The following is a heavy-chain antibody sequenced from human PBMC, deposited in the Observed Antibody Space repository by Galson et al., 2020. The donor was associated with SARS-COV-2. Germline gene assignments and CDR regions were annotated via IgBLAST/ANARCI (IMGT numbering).Heavy chain of an antibody. D-gene: IGHD3-3*01. V-gene: IGHV3-23*01. CDR2: ISGSGGST. J-gene: IGHJ4*02. Sequence: GGSLRLSCAASGVTFSSYAMSWVRQAPGKGLEWVSAISGSGGSTYYADSVKGRFSISRDNSKNTLYLQMNSLRAEDTAVYYCASCYYDVWGGYDCSGQGTLVTVSS. CDR3: ASCYYDVWGGYDC. CDR1: GVTFSSYA.